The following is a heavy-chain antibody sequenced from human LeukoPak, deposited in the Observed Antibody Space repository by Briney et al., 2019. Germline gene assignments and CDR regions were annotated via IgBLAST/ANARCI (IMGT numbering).Heavy chain of an antibody. D-gene: IGHD2-2*01. CDR3: ARDPSTKYYTDS. CDR2: IDPKSGDT. J-gene: IGHJ4*02. CDR1: GYTFTDYY. V-gene: IGHV1-2*02. Sequence: ASVKVSCKAFGYTFTDYYLHWVRQAPGQGFEWMGWIDPKSGDTNYAQTFRGRSTMTRDTSINTVYMDLSSLRSDDTAVYYCARDPSTKYYTDSWGQGTLVTVSS.